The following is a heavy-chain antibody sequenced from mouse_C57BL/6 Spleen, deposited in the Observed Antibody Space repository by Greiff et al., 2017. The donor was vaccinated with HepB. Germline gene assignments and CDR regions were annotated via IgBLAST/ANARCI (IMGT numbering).Heavy chain of an antibody. V-gene: IGHV1-82*01. J-gene: IGHJ2*01. D-gene: IGHD2-5*01. Sequence: QVQLQESGPELVKPGASVKISCKASGYAFSSSWMNWVKQRPGQGLEWIGRIYPGDGDTNYNGKFKGKATLTADKSSSTAYMQLSSLTSEDSAVYFCARIDYSNFYYFDYWGQGTTLTVSS. CDR3: ARIDYSNFYYFDY. CDR1: GYAFSSSW. CDR2: IYPGDGDT.